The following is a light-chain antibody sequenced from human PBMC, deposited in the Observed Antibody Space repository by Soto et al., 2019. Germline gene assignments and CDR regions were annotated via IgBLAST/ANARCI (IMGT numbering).Light chain of an antibody. Sequence: IVMTQTPLSLPVTPGEPATLSGRASQSVSSYLAWYQQKPGQAPRLFIYGASNRATGIPDRFSGSGSGTDFTLTISRLEPEDFAVYYCQQYGSSGTFGQGTKVDVK. CDR1: QSVSSY. J-gene: IGKJ1*01. CDR3: QQYGSSGT. CDR2: GAS. V-gene: IGKV3-20*01.